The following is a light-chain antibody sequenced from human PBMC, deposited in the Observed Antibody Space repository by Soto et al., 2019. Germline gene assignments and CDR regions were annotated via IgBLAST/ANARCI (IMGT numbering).Light chain of an antibody. Sequence: QSVLTQPASVSGSPGQSITISCTGTSSDVGSYNLVSWYQQHPGKPPKLMIYEGSKRPSGVSNRFSGSKSGNTASLTISGLQAEDEADYYCCSYAGSSTLYVFGTGTKLTVL. CDR3: CSYAGSSTLYV. J-gene: IGLJ1*01. V-gene: IGLV2-23*01. CDR2: EGS. CDR1: SSDVGSYNL.